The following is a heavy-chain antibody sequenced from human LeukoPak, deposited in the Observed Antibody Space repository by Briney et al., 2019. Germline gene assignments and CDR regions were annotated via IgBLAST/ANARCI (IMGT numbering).Heavy chain of an antibody. CDR1: GFTFSTYA. V-gene: IGHV3-23*01. CDR2: IGGSDGRT. J-gene: IGHJ6*02. CDR3: AKRPDDYSYGMDV. Sequence: GGSLRLSCAASGFTFSTYAMSWVRQAPGKGLEWVSGIGGSDGRTYYADSVKGRFTISRDNSKNTVSLQMNSLRPEDTAVYYCAKRPDDYSYGMDVWGQGTTVTVSS.